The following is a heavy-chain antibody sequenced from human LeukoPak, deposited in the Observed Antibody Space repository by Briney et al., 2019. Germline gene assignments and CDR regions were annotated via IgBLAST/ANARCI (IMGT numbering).Heavy chain of an antibody. CDR3: ALKIGHVSGYSSSWPFDY. D-gene: IGHD6-13*01. Sequence: SETLSLTCAVYGGSSSGYYWSWIRHPPGKGLEWIGEINHSGSTNYNPPLKSRVPISVDTSKNQFSLKLSSVTAADTAVYYCALKIGHVSGYSSSWPFDYWGQGTLVTVSS. CDR2: INHSGST. J-gene: IGHJ4*02. CDR1: GGSSSGYY. V-gene: IGHV4-34*01.